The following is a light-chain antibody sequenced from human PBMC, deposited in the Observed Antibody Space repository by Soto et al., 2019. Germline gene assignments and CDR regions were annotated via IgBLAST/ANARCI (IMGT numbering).Light chain of an antibody. Sequence: IQMTQSPSSLSASVGDRVTITCRASQTISSWLAWYQQKPGKAPKLLIYKASTLKSGVPLRFSGSGSGTEFTLTISSLQPDDSATYYCQQYDTYWTFGQGTKVDIK. CDR3: QQYDTYWT. CDR2: KAS. J-gene: IGKJ1*01. CDR1: QTISSW. V-gene: IGKV1-5*03.